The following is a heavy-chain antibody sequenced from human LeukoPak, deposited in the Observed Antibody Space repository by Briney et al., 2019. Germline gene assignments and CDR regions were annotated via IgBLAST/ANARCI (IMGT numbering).Heavy chain of an antibody. V-gene: IGHV4-59*12. J-gene: IGHJ5*02. Sequence: GXXXSXXWSXXXQXXGKGLEWIGYIYYSGSTNYNPSLKSRVTISVDTSKNQFSLKLSSVTAADTAVYYCASPLFDPWGQGTLVTVSS. CDR2: IYYSGST. CDR1: GXXXSXX. CDR3: ASPLFDP.